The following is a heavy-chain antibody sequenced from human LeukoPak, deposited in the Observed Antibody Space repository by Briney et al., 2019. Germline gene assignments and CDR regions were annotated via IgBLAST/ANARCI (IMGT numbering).Heavy chain of an antibody. D-gene: IGHD6-19*01. CDR1: GGSISSSSCF. Sequence: SETLSLTCTVSGGSISSSSCFWGWLRQPPGKGLEWIVSIYYSGSTYYNPSLKSRATISVDTSKNQFSLKLNSVTAADTAFYYCARRPPSAVAGKVFDYWGQGTLVTVSS. J-gene: IGHJ4*02. CDR3: ARRPPSAVAGKVFDY. CDR2: IYYSGST. V-gene: IGHV4-39*01.